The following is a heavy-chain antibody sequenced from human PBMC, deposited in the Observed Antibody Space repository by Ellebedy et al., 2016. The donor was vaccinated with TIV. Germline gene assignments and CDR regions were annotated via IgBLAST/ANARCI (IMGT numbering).Heavy chain of an antibody. CDR3: AMTGSGWRDY. V-gene: IGHV4-59*08. CDR1: GGSISSYY. CDR2: IYYSGST. D-gene: IGHD6-19*01. J-gene: IGHJ4*02. Sequence: MPSETLSLTCTVSGGSISSYYWSWIRQPPGKGLEWIGYIYYSGSTNYNPSLKSRVTISVDTSKNQFSLKLSSVTAADTAVYYCAMTGSGWRDYWGQGTLVTVSS.